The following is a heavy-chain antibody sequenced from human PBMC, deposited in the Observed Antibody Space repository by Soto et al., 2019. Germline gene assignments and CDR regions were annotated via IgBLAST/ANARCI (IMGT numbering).Heavy chain of an antibody. CDR3: ARDCYKRYCSGGSRFFDY. CDR1: GGTFSSYA. D-gene: IGHD2-15*01. J-gene: IGHJ4*02. V-gene: IGHV1-69*13. CDR2: IIPIFGTA. Sequence: SVKVSCKASGGTFSSYAISWVRQAPGQGLEWMGGIIPIFGTANYAQKFQGRVTITADESTSTAYMELSSLRSEDTAVYYCARDCYKRYCSGGSRFFDYWGQGTLVTVSS.